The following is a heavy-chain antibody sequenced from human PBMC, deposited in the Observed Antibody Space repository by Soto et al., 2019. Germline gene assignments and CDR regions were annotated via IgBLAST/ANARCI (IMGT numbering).Heavy chain of an antibody. CDR3: AREGPTYYDRAAYYYGMDV. CDR1: GGTFSSYA. V-gene: IGHV1-69*06. Sequence: SVKVSCKASGGTFSSYAISWVRQAPGQGLEWMGGIIPIFGTANYAQKFQGRVTITADKSTSTAYMELSSLRSEDTAVYYCAREGPTYYDRAAYYYGMDVWGQGATVTVSS. D-gene: IGHD3-22*01. CDR2: IIPIFGTA. J-gene: IGHJ6*02.